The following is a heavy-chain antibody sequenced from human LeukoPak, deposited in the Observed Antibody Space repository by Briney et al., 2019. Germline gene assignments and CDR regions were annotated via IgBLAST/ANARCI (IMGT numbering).Heavy chain of an antibody. V-gene: IGHV3-21*01. J-gene: IGHJ4*02. CDR2: ISSSSSYI. CDR1: GFTFSSYS. Sequence: PGGSLRLSCAASGFTFSSYSMNWVRQAPGKGLGWVSSISSSSSYIYYADSVKGRYTISRDNAKNSLYLQMNSLRAEDTAVYYCAREGPYSSSWYPGGEDYWGQGTLVTVSS. CDR3: AREGPYSSSWYPGGEDY. D-gene: IGHD6-13*01.